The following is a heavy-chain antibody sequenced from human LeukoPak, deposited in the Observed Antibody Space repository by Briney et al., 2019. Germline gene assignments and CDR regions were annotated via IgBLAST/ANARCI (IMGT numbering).Heavy chain of an antibody. J-gene: IGHJ6*02. Sequence: GGSLRLSCAASGFTFSSYAMHWVRQAPGKGLEWVAVISYDGSNKYYADSVKGRFTISRDNSKNTLYLQMNSLRAEDTAVYYCAKVLYSSSWIDYYYYGMDVWGQGTTVTVSS. CDR3: AKVLYSSSWIDYYYYGMDV. V-gene: IGHV3-30-3*01. D-gene: IGHD6-13*01. CDR1: GFTFSSYA. CDR2: ISYDGSNK.